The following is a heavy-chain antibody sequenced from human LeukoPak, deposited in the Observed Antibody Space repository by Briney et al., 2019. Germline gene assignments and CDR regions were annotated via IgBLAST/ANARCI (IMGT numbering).Heavy chain of an antibody. CDR3: ARDPTYSGSYTNNWFDP. Sequence: SQTLSLTCAISGDSVSSNSATWNWIRQSPSRGLEWLGRTYYRAKWYNDYAVSVKSRIPINSDTSKNQFSLQLNSVTPEDTAVHYCARDPTYSGSYTNNWFDPWGQGTLVTVSS. V-gene: IGHV6-1*01. J-gene: IGHJ5*02. D-gene: IGHD1-26*01. CDR1: GDSVSSNSAT. CDR2: TYYRAKWYN.